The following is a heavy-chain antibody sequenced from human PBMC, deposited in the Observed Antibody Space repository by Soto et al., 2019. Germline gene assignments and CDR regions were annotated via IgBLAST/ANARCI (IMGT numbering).Heavy chain of an antibody. CDR1: GGTFSSYA. J-gene: IGHJ3*01. Sequence: QVQLVQSGAEVKKPGSSVKVSCKASGGTFSSYAINWVRQAPGQGLEWMGEIIPIFGTANYAQKFQGRVTITADESTTTAYMELSSLRSEDTAVYYCARDPDPVDGSYYGAFDLWGQGTVITVSS. V-gene: IGHV1-69*01. D-gene: IGHD1-26*01. CDR3: ARDPDPVDGSYYGAFDL. CDR2: IIPIFGTA.